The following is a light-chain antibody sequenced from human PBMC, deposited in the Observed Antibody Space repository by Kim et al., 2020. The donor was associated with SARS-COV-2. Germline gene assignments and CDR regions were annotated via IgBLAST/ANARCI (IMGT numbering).Light chain of an antibody. V-gene: IGLV3-9*01. CDR3: QVWDSTTYV. CDR2: RDN. CDR1: DFGRKN. J-gene: IGLJ1*01. Sequence: SVALGQTATITCGGNDFGRKNVHWYQQKPGQAPVLVIYRDNDRPSGIPERFSGSNSGNTATLTISRAQDGDEADYYCQVWDSTTYVFGSGTKVTVL.